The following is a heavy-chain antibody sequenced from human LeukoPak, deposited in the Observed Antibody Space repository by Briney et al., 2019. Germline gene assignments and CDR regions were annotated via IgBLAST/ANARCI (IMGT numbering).Heavy chain of an antibody. D-gene: IGHD3-9*01. Sequence: LGGSLRLSCAASGFTFSSYAMSWVRQAPGKGLEWVSAISGSGGSTYYADSVKGRFTISRDNSKNTLYLQMNSLRAEDTAVYYWAKAGVLRYFDWWGVFDIGGKGTRVTVSS. CDR1: GFTFSSYA. V-gene: IGHV3-23*01. CDR2: ISGSGGST. J-gene: IGHJ3*02. CDR3: AKAGVLRYFDWWGVFDI.